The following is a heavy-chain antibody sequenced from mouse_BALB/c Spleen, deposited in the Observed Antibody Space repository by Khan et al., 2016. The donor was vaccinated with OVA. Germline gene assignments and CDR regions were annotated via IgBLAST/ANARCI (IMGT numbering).Heavy chain of an antibody. CDR1: GYTFTDYS. D-gene: IGHD1-2*01. Sequence: QVQLQQSGAELARPGASVKLSCKASGYTFTDYSINWVKQRTGQGLEWIGEISPGSGDTYYNERFTGKATLTADKSSSTAYMQLSSLTSEASTVYFCARRNYFGYTFAYWGQGTLVTVSA. V-gene: IGHV1-77*01. CDR2: ISPGSGDT. CDR3: ARRNYFGYTFAY. J-gene: IGHJ3*01.